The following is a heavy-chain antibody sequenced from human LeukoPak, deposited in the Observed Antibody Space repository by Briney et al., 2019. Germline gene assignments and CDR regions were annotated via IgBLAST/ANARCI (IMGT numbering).Heavy chain of an antibody. CDR1: GFTFSSYA. D-gene: IGHD2-2*02. J-gene: IGHJ5*02. CDR2: ISGSGGST. Sequence: PGGSLRLSCAASGFTFSSYAMSWVRQAPGKGLEWVSAISGSGGSTYYADSVKGRFTISRDNSKNTLYLQMNSLRAEDTAVYYCAKDRKRLVPAAIPYWFDPWGQGTLVTVSS. V-gene: IGHV3-23*01. CDR3: AKDRKRLVPAAIPYWFDP.